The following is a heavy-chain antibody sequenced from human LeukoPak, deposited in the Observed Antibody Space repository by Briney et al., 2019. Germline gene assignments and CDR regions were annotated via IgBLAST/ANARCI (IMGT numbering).Heavy chain of an antibody. Sequence: GESLKISCKGSGYSFTSYWIAWVRQMPGKGLEWMGIIYPGDSDTRYSPSFQGQVTISADKSINTAYLQWSSLKASDTAMYYCATRYYYDSSGFYTFYDAFDVWGQGTMVTVSS. CDR3: ATRYYYDSSGFYTFYDAFDV. CDR1: GYSFTSYW. CDR2: IYPGDSDT. J-gene: IGHJ3*01. D-gene: IGHD3-22*01. V-gene: IGHV5-51*01.